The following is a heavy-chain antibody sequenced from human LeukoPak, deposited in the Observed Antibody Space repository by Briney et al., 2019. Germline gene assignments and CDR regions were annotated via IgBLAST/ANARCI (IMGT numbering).Heavy chain of an antibody. V-gene: IGHV4-34*01. CDR3: ARRYCSSSSCLYFDF. CDR1: GGSFSGYY. CDR2: INHSGST. J-gene: IGHJ4*02. Sequence: SETLSLTCVVYGGSFSGYYWSWIRQPPGEGLGWIGEINHSGSTNYNPSLKSRVTISVDTSKNQVSLKVNSVTAADTAVYYCARRYCSSSSCLYFDFWGLGTLVTVSS. D-gene: IGHD2-15*01.